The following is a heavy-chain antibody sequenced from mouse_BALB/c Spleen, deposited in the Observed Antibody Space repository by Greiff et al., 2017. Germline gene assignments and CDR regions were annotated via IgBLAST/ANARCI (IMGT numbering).Heavy chain of an antibody. D-gene: IGHD2-14*01. CDR3: TRWVYDVAY. CDR1: GYTFTSYY. J-gene: IGHJ3*01. CDR2: INPSNGGT. V-gene: IGHV1S81*02. Sequence: VQLQQSGAELVKPGASVKLSCKASGYTFTSYYMYWVKQRPGQGLEWIGEINPSNGGTNFNEKFKSKATLTVDKSSSTAYMQLSRLTSEDSAVYYCTRWVYDVAYWGQGTLVTVSA.